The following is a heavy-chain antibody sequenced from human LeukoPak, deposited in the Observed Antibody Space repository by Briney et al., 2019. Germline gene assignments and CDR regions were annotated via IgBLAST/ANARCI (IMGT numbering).Heavy chain of an antibody. V-gene: IGHV3-23*01. CDR1: GLTFSSYA. CDR2: ITTSGST. Sequence: GGSLRLSCAASGLTFSSYAMSWVRQTPGKGLEWVSGITTSGSTYYADSVKGRFTISRENSNNTLYLHMDSLRAEDTAVYYCAKAPVWNYYYGLDVWGQGTTVTVSS. CDR3: AKAPVWNYYYGLDV. J-gene: IGHJ6*02. D-gene: IGHD2-21*01.